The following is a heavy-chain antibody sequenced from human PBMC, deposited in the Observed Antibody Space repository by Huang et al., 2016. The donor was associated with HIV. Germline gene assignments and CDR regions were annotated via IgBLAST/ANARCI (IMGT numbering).Heavy chain of an antibody. Sequence: QAQLVQSGAEVKKPGASVRVSCKASGYSLTAYDLNWVRQATGQGLEWTGDVNPKNGHTGSAHKFRGRVTFTRRTAISTVDMDLSRLTSDDTAVYYCARGRFGETYNYYMDVWGKGTTVIVS. CDR2: VNPKNGHT. D-gene: IGHD3-10*01. CDR1: GYSLTAYD. J-gene: IGHJ6*03. CDR3: ARGRFGETYNYYMDV. V-gene: IGHV1-8*03.